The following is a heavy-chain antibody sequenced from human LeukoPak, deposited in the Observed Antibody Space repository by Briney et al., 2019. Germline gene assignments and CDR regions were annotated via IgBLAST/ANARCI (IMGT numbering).Heavy chain of an antibody. CDR1: GYAFTSYG. CDR3: ARVGAVAGTSSSDY. V-gene: IGHV1-18*01. J-gene: IGHJ4*02. D-gene: IGHD6-19*01. CDR2: ISAYDGNT. Sequence: ASVKVSCKACGYAFTSYGISWVRQAPGQGLEGMGWISAYDGNTNYAQKLQGRVTMTTDTSTSTAYMELRSLRSDDTAVYYCARVGAVAGTSSSDYWGQGTLVTVFS.